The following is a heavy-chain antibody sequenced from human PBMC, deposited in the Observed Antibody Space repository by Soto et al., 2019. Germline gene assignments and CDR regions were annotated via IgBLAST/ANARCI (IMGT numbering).Heavy chain of an antibody. CDR2: ISGSGGST. Sequence: EVQLLESGGGLVQPGGSLRLSCAASGFTFSSYAMSWVRQAPGKGLEWVSAISGSGGSTYYADSVKGRFTISRDNSNNTLYLQMNSLRAEDTAVYYCATADYGSGSYYSAYYYYMDVGGKGTTVTVSS. V-gene: IGHV3-23*01. D-gene: IGHD3-10*01. CDR3: ATADYGSGSYYSAYYYYMDV. CDR1: GFTFSSYA. J-gene: IGHJ6*03.